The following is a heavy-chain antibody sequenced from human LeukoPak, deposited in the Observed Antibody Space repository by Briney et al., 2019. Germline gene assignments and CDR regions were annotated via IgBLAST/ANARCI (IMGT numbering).Heavy chain of an antibody. Sequence: PGGSLRLSCAASGFTFSHHWMDWVRQAPGEGLKWVATINQDGSEKHYVDSVKGRFTISRDNAKNSLYLQMNSLRAEDTAVYYCARVVLRYFDWLLDFYFDYWGQGTLVTVSS. CDR2: INQDGSEK. CDR1: GFTFSHHW. CDR3: ARVVLRYFDWLLDFYFDY. J-gene: IGHJ4*02. D-gene: IGHD3-9*01. V-gene: IGHV3-7*03.